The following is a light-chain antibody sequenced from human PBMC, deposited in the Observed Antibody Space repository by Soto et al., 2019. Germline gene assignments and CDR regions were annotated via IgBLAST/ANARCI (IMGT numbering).Light chain of an antibody. Sequence: QSVLTQPASVSGSPGQSITISCTGTSSDVGGYNYVSWYQHHPGKAPKLMIYDVSNRPPGVSNRFSGSKSGNTASLTISGLQAEDEADYYCNSYTSSSTLVFGTGTKLTVL. V-gene: IGLV2-14*03. J-gene: IGLJ1*01. CDR3: NSYTSSSTLV. CDR1: SSDVGGYNY. CDR2: DVS.